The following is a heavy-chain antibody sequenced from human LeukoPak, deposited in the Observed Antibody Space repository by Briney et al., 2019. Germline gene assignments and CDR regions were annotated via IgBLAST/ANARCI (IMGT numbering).Heavy chain of an antibody. V-gene: IGHV3-21*01. CDR1: GFPFSGYS. D-gene: IGHD2-2*02. J-gene: IGHJ4*02. CDR3: ARESPRYCSSTSCYTAPDY. CDR2: IISVGSYI. Sequence: PGGSLSLSVAASGFPFSGYSINGVGQAQGKGRGGFSPIISVGSYIYYADSVKGRFTISRDNAKNSLYLQMNSLRAEDTAVYYCARESPRYCSSTSCYTAPDYWGQGTLVTVSS.